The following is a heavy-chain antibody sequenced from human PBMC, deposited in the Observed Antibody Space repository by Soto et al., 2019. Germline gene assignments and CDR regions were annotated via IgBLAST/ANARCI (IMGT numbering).Heavy chain of an antibody. V-gene: IGHV1-3*01. CDR2: INAGNGNT. J-gene: IGHJ6*02. Sequence: ASVKVSCKASGYTFTSYAMLWVRQAPGQRLEWMGWINAGNGNTKYSQKFQGRVTITRDTSASTAYMELSSLRSEDTAVYYCARVIREASYYYGMDVWGQGTTVTVSS. D-gene: IGHD1-26*01. CDR1: GYTFTSYA. CDR3: ARVIREASYYYGMDV.